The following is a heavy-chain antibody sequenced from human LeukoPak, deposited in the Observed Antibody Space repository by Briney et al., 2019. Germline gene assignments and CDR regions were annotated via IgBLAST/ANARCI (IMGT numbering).Heavy chain of an antibody. CDR1: GFTFSSYA. J-gene: IGHJ4*02. V-gene: IGHV3-23*01. Sequence: PGGSLRLSCAASGFTFSSYAMSWVRQAPGKGLEWVSAISGSGGSTYYADSVKGRFTISRDNSKNTLYLQMNSLRAEDTAVYYCAKDIVPSWYSGSHSFDYWGQGTLVTVSS. CDR2: ISGSGGST. CDR3: AKDIVPSWYSGSHSFDY. D-gene: IGHD1-26*01.